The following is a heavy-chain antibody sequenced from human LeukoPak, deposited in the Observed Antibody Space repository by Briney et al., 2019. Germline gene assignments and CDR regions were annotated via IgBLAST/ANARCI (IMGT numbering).Heavy chain of an antibody. J-gene: IGHJ6*02. CDR3: ACGYCSSTSCSRYYYYGMDV. V-gene: IGHV4-59*06. Sequence: SETLSLTCTVSGGSMSHYYWNWIRQSPGRGLEWIGYIYYRGGTYYNPSLKSRVTISVDTSKNQFSLKLSSVTAADTAVYYCACGYCSSTSCSRYYYYGMDVWGQGTTVTVSS. CDR2: IYYRGGT. CDR1: GGSMSHYY. D-gene: IGHD2-2*01.